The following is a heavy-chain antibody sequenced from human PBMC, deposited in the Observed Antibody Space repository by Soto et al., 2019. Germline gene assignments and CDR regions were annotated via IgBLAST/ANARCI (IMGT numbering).Heavy chain of an antibody. V-gene: IGHV4-34*01. Sequence: PSETLSLTCAVYGGSFSGYYWSWIRQPPGKGLEWIGEINHSGSTNYNPSLKSRVTISVDTSKNQFSLKLSSVTAADTAVYYCARGLLWSIAAAGAYYYMDVWGKGTTVTVS. J-gene: IGHJ6*03. CDR2: INHSGST. CDR1: GGSFSGYY. CDR3: ARGLLWSIAAAGAYYYMDV. D-gene: IGHD6-13*01.